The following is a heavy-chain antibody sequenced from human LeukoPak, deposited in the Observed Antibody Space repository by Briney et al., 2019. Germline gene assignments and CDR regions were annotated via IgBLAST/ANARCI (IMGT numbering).Heavy chain of an antibody. CDR3: ARGIVGATRGYYYYYMDV. J-gene: IGHJ6*03. Sequence: GGSLRLSCAASGFTFSTYWMSWVRQALGKGLEWVANIKQDGSEKYYVDSVKGRFTISRDNAKNSLYLQMNSLRAEDTAVYYCARGIVGATRGYYYYYMDVWGKGTTVTVSS. D-gene: IGHD1-26*01. V-gene: IGHV3-7*01. CDR2: IKQDGSEK. CDR1: GFTFSTYW.